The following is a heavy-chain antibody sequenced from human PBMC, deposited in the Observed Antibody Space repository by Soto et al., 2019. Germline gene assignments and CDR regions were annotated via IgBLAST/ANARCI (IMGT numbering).Heavy chain of an antibody. CDR1: GYSFTSYW. Sequence: GESLKISCKGSGYSFTSYWIGWVRQMPGKGLEWMGIIYPGDSDTRYSPSFQGQVTISADKSISTAYLQWSSLKASDTAMYYCARLNADYYDSSGYYNDAFDIWGQGTMVTVSS. CDR3: ARLNADYYDSSGYYNDAFDI. J-gene: IGHJ3*02. D-gene: IGHD3-22*01. V-gene: IGHV5-51*01. CDR2: IYPGDSDT.